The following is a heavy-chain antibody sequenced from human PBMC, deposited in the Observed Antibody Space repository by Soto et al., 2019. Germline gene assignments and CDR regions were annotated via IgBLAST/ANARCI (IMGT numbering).Heavy chain of an antibody. J-gene: IGHJ5*02. CDR3: AREKYYYDSSGYPSPNWFDP. Sequence: SETLFLTCTVSGGSISSGGYYWSWIRQHPGKGLEWIGYIYYSGSTYYNPSLKSRVTISVDTSKNQFSLKLSSVTAADTAVYYCAREKYYYDSSGYPSPNWFDPWGQGTLVTVSS. D-gene: IGHD3-22*01. CDR1: GGSISSGGYY. CDR2: IYYSGST. V-gene: IGHV4-31*03.